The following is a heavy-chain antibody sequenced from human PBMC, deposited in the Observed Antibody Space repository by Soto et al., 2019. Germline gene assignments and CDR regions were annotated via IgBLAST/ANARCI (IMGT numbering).Heavy chain of an antibody. CDR2: ISYDGSNK. CDR1: GFTFSSYG. D-gene: IGHD3-16*01. Sequence: PGGSLRLSCAASGFTFSSYGMHWVRQAPGKGLEWVAVISYDGSNKYYADSVKGRFTISRDNSKNTLYLQMNSLRAEDTAVYYCAKDSSRAYDYIWGSFVDYWGQGTLVTVSS. J-gene: IGHJ4*02. V-gene: IGHV3-30*18. CDR3: AKDSSRAYDYIWGSFVDY.